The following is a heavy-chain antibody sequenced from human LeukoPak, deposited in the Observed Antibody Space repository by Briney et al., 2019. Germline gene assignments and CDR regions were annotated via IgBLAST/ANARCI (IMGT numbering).Heavy chain of an antibody. CDR2: ISGSGGET. V-gene: IGHV3-23*01. J-gene: IGHJ5*02. Sequence: GGSLRLSCAASGFTFSNFAMTWVRQAPGKGLEWVSVISGSGGETDYADSVRGRFTISRDNSKNTLGLQMNSLRVDDTAIYYCIPRGILHSWGQGTLVTVSS. D-gene: IGHD3-16*01. CDR1: GFTFSNFA. CDR3: IPRGILHS.